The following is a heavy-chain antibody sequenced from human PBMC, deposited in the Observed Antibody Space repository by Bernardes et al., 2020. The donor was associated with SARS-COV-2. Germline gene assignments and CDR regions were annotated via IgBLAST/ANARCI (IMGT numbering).Heavy chain of an antibody. CDR2: IYYGGST. J-gene: IGHJ4*02. Sequence: SETLYLTCTVSGGAISSSFYYWGWIRQPPGKGLEWLGSIYYGGSTYYNPSLKSRVTISEDTSKNQFSLKLTSVTAADTALYYCAKHDSVSTRAFDSWGQGTLVTVSS. CDR1: GGAISSSFYY. CDR3: AKHDSVSTRAFDS. V-gene: IGHV4-39*01. D-gene: IGHD2-15*01.